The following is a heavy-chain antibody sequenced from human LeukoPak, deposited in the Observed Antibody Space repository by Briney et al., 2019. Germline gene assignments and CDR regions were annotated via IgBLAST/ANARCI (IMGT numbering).Heavy chain of an antibody. D-gene: IGHD3-9*01. CDR2: IYHSGST. J-gene: IGHJ4*02. CDR1: GGSISSGGYS. V-gene: IGHV4-30-2*02. CDR3: ARFLAGSRYFDY. Sequence: SETLSLTCAVSGGSISSGGYSWSWIRQPPGKGLEWIGYIYHSGSTYYNPSLKSRVTISVDTSKNQFSLNLNSVTAADTAVYYCARFLAGSRYFDYWGQGILVTISS.